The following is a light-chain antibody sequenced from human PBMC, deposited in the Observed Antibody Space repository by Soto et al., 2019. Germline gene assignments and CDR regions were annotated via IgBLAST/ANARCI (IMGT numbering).Light chain of an antibody. CDR2: DAS. J-gene: IGKJ5*01. CDR3: QQYGTSPYT. V-gene: IGKV3-20*01. CDR1: HSVTRY. Sequence: EIVLTQSPGPLSLSPGERATLSCRASHSVTRYVAWYQQKPGQAPRLLISDASGRATGIPDRFSGSGSGTDFTLTISRLEPEDFVVYHCQQYGTSPYTFGQGTRLEI.